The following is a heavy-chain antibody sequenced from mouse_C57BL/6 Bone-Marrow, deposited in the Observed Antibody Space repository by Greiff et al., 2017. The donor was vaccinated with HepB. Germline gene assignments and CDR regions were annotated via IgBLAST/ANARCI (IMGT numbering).Heavy chain of an antibody. CDR1: GFTFSSYA. D-gene: IGHD2-3*01. CDR2: ISDGGSYT. J-gene: IGHJ2*01. Sequence: EVKLVESGGGLVKPGGSLKLSCAASGFTFSSYAMSWVRQTPEKRLEWVATISDGGSYTYYPDNVKGRFTISRDNAKNNLYLQMSHLKSEDTAMYYCARDRERYDGYYTYYFDYWGQGTTLTVSS. CDR3: ARDRERYDGYYTYYFDY. V-gene: IGHV5-4*01.